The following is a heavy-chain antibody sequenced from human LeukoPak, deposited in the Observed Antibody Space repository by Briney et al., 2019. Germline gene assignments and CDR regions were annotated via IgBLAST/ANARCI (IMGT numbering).Heavy chain of an antibody. CDR1: GYTFSSYG. D-gene: IGHD5-18*01. CDR3: ASDGRYSYGYTFDY. Sequence: GASVKVSCKASGYTFSSYGITWVRQAPGQGLEWMGIINPSGGSTSYAQKFQGRVTMTRDTSTSTVYMELSSLRSEDTAVYYCASDGRYSYGYTFDYWGQGTLVTVSS. J-gene: IGHJ4*02. CDR2: INPSGGST. V-gene: IGHV1-46*01.